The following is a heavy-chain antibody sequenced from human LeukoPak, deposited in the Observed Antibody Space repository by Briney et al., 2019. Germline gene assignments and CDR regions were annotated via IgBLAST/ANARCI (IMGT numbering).Heavy chain of an antibody. CDR3: ARGLVVVAASSNWFDP. CDR2: IYYSGST. V-gene: IGHV4-59*01. J-gene: IGHJ5*02. Sequence: SETLSFTCTGSGGSISSYYWSWIRQPPGKGLEWIGYIYYSGSTNYNPSLKSRVTISVDTSKNQFSLKLSSVTAADTAVYYCARGLVVVAASSNWFDPWGQGTLVTVSS. CDR1: GGSISSYY. D-gene: IGHD2-15*01.